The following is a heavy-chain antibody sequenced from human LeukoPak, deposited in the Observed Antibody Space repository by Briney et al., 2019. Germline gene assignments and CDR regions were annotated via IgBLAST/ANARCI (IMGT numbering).Heavy chain of an antibody. CDR3: AIIAVGGVDPFDS. J-gene: IGHJ4*02. CDR1: GGTFSDHA. CDR2: IIPLLGVR. Sequence: GASVKVSCKASGGTFSDHAVGWVRQAPGQGLEWMGRIIPLLGVRSYAQKFQDRVTVSADKSTSTAYMELSSLRSEDSALYYCAIIAVGGVDPFDSWGQGTLVTVSS. D-gene: IGHD6-19*01. V-gene: IGHV1-69*04.